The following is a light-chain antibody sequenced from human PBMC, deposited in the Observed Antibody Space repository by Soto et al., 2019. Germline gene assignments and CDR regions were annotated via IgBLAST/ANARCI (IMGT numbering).Light chain of an antibody. J-gene: IGKJ2*01. Sequence: DIQMTQSPSSLSASVGDRVTITCQASRDISVYLNWYQQKPGKPPKLLVYDASNLQTGVPARFSGSGSVTHFTFSISSLQPEDIAAYYCQQYDNLPPYTFGQGTKVEIK. CDR1: RDISVY. CDR3: QQYDNLPPYT. V-gene: IGKV1-33*01. CDR2: DAS.